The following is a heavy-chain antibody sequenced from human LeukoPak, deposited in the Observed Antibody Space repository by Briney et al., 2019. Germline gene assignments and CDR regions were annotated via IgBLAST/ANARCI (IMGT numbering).Heavy chain of an antibody. CDR1: GGSFSGYY. Sequence: SETLSLTCAVYGGSFSGYYWSWIRQPPGKGLEWIGEINHSGSTNYNPSLKSRVTISVGTSKNQFSLKLSSVTAADTAVYYCARVRGYWGQGTLVTVSS. CDR3: ARVRGY. D-gene: IGHD3-10*01. J-gene: IGHJ4*02. CDR2: INHSGST. V-gene: IGHV4-34*01.